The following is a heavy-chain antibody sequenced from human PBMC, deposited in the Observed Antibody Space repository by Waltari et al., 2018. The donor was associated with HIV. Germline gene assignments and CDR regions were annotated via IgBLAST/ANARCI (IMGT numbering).Heavy chain of an antibody. Sequence: QVQLVESGGGVVQPGRSLRLSCAASGFTFSNFAMHWVRQAPGKGLGWVAVIWYDGDNKYYEDSVKGRFTISRDNSKNTLYLQMNSLRVEDTAVYYCARGGYYYDISGYYHYWGQGTLVTVSS. CDR2: IWYDGDNK. D-gene: IGHD3-22*01. CDR1: GFTFSNFA. J-gene: IGHJ4*02. CDR3: ARGGYYYDISGYYHY. V-gene: IGHV3-33*01.